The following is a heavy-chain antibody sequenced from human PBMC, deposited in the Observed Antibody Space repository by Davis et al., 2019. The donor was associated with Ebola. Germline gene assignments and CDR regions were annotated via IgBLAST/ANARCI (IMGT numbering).Heavy chain of an antibody. CDR3: VAGATVEFSLHVDY. V-gene: IGHV3-23*01. CDR1: GFPFSSYG. J-gene: IGHJ4*02. CDR2: ISNSGDRA. D-gene: IGHD4-11*01. Sequence: PGGSLRLSCAASGFPFSSYGMSWVRQAPGKGLEWVSSISNSGDRAHYVDAVKGRFSISRDNSKSTVDLQMNGLRAEDTAVYHCVAGATVEFSLHVDYWGQGTLVTVSS.